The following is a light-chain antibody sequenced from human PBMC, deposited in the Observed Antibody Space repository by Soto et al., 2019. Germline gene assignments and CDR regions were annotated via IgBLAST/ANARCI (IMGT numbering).Light chain of an antibody. V-gene: IGKV1-27*01. J-gene: IGKJ1*01. CDR1: QGISNY. CDR2: VAS. Sequence: DIQMTQSPSSLSASVGDRVTITCRASQGISNYLAWYQQQPGKVPNLLIYVASTLQSGVPSRFSGSGSGTDFTLTISSLQPEDVATYYCQKYNSAPWTFGQGTKVEIK. CDR3: QKYNSAPWT.